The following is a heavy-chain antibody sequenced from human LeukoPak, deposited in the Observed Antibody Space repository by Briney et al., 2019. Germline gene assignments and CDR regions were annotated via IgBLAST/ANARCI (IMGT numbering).Heavy chain of an antibody. V-gene: IGHV4-61*02. D-gene: IGHD4-17*01. CDR3: ARHYSKRGPTTVTTTRGAFDI. J-gene: IGHJ3*02. CDR2: IYPSGST. CDR1: GGSISSSSYY. Sequence: SETLSLTCTVSGGSISSSSYYWGWIRQPAWKGLEWIGLIYPSGSTNYNPSLKSRVTMSVDTSKNQFSLNLSSVTAADTAVYYCARHYSKRGPTTVTTTRGAFDIWGQGTMVTVSS.